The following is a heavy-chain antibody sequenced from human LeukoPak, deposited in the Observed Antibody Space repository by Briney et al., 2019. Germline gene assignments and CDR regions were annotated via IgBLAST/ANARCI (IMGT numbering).Heavy chain of an antibody. V-gene: IGHV3-7*01. Sequence: PGGSLRPSCAASGFTFNSYWMTWFRQAPGQGLEWVANIKPDGSAKYCVDSVKGRFTISRDNAKNSLYLQMNSLRVEDTAVYYCARGPGLLTDYWGQGTLVTVSS. CDR1: GFTFNSYW. CDR3: ARGPGLLTDY. CDR2: IKPDGSAK. J-gene: IGHJ4*02. D-gene: IGHD3-9*01.